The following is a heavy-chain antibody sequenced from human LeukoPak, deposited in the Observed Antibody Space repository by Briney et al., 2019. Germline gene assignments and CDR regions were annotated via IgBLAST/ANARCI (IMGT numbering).Heavy chain of an antibody. Sequence: SETLSLTCAVSGGSISSSNWWSWVRQPPGKGLEWIGEIYHSGSTNYNPSLKSRVTISVDKSKNQFSLKLSSVTAADTAVYYCARGPGVAYYYGMDVWGQGTTVTVSS. V-gene: IGHV4-4*02. D-gene: IGHD3-3*01. CDR3: ARGPGVAYYYGMDV. J-gene: IGHJ6*02. CDR1: GGSISSSNW. CDR2: IYHSGST.